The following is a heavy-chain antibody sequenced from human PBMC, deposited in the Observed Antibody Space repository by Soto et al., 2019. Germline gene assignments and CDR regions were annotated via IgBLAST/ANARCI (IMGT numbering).Heavy chain of an antibody. D-gene: IGHD3-3*01. J-gene: IGHJ4*02. CDR3: AGVFVRLSMYYFDY. V-gene: IGHV4-31*02. CDR1: GGSISSGGYY. CDR2: IYYSGST. Sequence: LCGGSISSGGYYWSWIRQHPGKGLGWIGYIYYSGSTYYNPSLKSRVTISVDTSKNRFSLKLSSATAADTAVYYCAGVFVRLSMYYFDYWGQGTLVTVSS.